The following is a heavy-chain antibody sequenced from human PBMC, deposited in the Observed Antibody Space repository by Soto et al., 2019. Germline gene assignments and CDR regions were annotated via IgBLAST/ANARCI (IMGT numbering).Heavy chain of an antibody. D-gene: IGHD6-19*01. J-gene: IGHJ4*01. CDR3: ARVAYNTGWVFDD. CDR1: AFTISSYS. Sequence: GGSLTLSCPASAFTISSYSMSWVRQAAGKGLERVANIKKDGSEKYYMRAVRGRVTLSRDNDKNSLHLKMSSLRADDTAMYFCARVAYNTGWVFDDWGQGTMVTVSS. V-gene: IGHV3-7*01. CDR2: IKKDGSEK.